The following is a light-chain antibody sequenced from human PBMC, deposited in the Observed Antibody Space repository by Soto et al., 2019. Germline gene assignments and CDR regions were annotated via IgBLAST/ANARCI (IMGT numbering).Light chain of an antibody. CDR2: GAS. Sequence: EIVLTQSPGTLSLSPGERATLSCRASQSVSSNYLAWYQQKPGQAPRLLIYGASSRATGIPDRFSGSGSGTEFTLTISSLQPDDFATYYCQQYNSYLWTFGQGTKVDIK. V-gene: IGKV3-20*01. J-gene: IGKJ1*01. CDR3: QQYNSYLWT. CDR1: QSVSSNY.